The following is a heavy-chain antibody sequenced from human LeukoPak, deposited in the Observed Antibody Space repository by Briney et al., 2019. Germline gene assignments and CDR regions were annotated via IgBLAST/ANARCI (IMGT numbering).Heavy chain of an antibody. CDR2: IYTSGST. CDR3: ARWENHYYYMDV. D-gene: IGHD1-26*01. J-gene: IGHJ6*03. V-gene: IGHV4-61*02. Sequence: SETLSLTCSVSGGSISSGSYYWSWIRQPAGKGLEWIGRIYTSGSTNYNPSLKSRVTISVDTSKNQSSLKLSSVTAADTAVYYCARWENHYYYMDVWGKGTTVTVSS. CDR1: GGSISSGSYY.